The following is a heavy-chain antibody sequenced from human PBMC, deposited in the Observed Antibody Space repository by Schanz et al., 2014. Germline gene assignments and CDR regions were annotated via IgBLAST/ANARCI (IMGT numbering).Heavy chain of an antibody. D-gene: IGHD3-3*01. CDR3: ARGVRIDY. J-gene: IGHJ4*02. CDR2: ISGSGGDT. V-gene: IGHV3-23*04. Sequence: EVQLVESGGVVAQPGGSLRLSCAASGFSFDDYTMHWVRQAPGKGLEWVSTISGSGGDTYPADSVKGRFTISRDNSKNTLYLQMNNLRAEDTAVYYCARGVRIDYWGQGTLVTVSS. CDR1: GFSFDDYT.